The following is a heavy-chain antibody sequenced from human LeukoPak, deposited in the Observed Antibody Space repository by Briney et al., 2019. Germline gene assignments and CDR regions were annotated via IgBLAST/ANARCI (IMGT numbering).Heavy chain of an antibody. D-gene: IGHD2-2*01. CDR1: GCSLSSYY. J-gene: IGHJ6*03. CDR3: ARENIVVVPAGSYYYYYMDV. V-gene: IGHV4-59*01. Sequence: SETLSLTCAVSGCSLSSYYRSWVRQPPGKGLEWVWYICYSGSTKYNPPLNSRVTMSVDTSKNQFSLKLSSVTAADTAVYYCARENIVVVPAGSYYYYYMDVWGKGTTVTISS. CDR2: ICYSGST.